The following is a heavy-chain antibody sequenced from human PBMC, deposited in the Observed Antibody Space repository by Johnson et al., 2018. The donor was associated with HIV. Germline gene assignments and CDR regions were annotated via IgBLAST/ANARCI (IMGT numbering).Heavy chain of an antibody. CDR1: GFTVSSYV. V-gene: IGHV3-64*01. CDR2: ISSNGGTT. CDR3: AKIHRGGELLWFGELLLGAFDI. J-gene: IGHJ3*02. Sequence: VQLVESGGGLIQPGGSLRLSCAASGFTVSSYVMHWVRQAPGKGLEYVSAISSNGGTTYYTNSVKGRFTISRDNSKNTLYLELGSLRAEDMAVYYCAKIHRGGELLWFGELLLGAFDIWGQGTMVTVSS. D-gene: IGHD3-10*01.